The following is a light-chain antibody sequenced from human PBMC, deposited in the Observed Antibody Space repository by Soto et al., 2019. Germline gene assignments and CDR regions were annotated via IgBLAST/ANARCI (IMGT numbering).Light chain of an antibody. V-gene: IGLV2-14*01. CDR2: EVT. CDR1: STDIGVYNH. CDR3: SSYRGSSTLT. J-gene: IGLJ2*01. Sequence: QSVLTQPASVSGSPGQSITISCTGTSTDIGVYNHVSWYQQHPGKAPKVMIYEVTNRPSGVSNRFSGSKSGDTASLTISGLQSEDEADYYCSSYRGSSTLTFGGGTKLTVL.